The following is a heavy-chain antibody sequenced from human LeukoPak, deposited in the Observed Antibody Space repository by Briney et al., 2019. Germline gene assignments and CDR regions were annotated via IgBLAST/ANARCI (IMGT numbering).Heavy chain of an antibody. D-gene: IGHD3-10*02. Sequence: GSLRLSCVASGFTFSSYEMDWVRQAPGKGLEWVSYIGGNGKTIYYADSVKGRFTISRDNAKNSLYLQMNSLTAEDTAVYYCAELGITMIGGVWGKGTTVTISS. J-gene: IGHJ6*04. CDR1: GFTFSSYE. CDR3: AELGITMIGGV. V-gene: IGHV3-48*03. CDR2: IGGNGKTI.